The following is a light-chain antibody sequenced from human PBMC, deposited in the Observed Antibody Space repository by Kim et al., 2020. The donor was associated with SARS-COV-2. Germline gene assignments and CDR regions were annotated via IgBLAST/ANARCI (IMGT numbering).Light chain of an antibody. CDR3: QQSYSTPIT. J-gene: IGKJ5*01. CDR2: AAS. CDR1: QSISSY. Sequence: ASVGDRVTITCRASQSISSYLNWYQQKPGKAPKLLIYAASSLQSGVPSRFSGSGSGTDFTLTISSLQPEDFATYYCQQSYSTPITFGQGTRVEIK. V-gene: IGKV1-39*01.